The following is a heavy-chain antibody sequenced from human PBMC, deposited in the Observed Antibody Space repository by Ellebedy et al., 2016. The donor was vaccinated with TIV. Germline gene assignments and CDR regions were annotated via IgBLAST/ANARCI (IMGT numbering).Heavy chain of an antibody. Sequence: GESLKISCVASGLTFSDHYMDWVRQAPGKGLEWLGRIGNKPNTFTTQSAASVKGRFTISRDDSMNSLYMKMNTLKTEDTAIYYCARIGYNAAEFDFWGQGTLVTVSS. CDR2: IGNKPNTFTT. CDR1: GLTFSDHY. CDR3: ARIGYNAAEFDF. J-gene: IGHJ4*02. V-gene: IGHV3-72*01. D-gene: IGHD1-14*01.